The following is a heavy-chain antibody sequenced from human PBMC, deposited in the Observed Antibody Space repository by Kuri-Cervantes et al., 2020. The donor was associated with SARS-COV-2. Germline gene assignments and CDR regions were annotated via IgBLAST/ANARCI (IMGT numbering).Heavy chain of an antibody. Sequence: GSLRLSCAVSGYSISSGYYWGWIRQPPGKGLEWIGSIYYSGSTYYSPSLKSRVTISVDTSKNQFSLKLSSVTAADTAVYYCARHEYSSSWVDYWGQGTLVTVSS. V-gene: IGHV4-38-2*01. CDR1: GYSISSGYY. J-gene: IGHJ4*02. CDR2: IYYSGST. D-gene: IGHD6-13*01. CDR3: ARHEYSSSWVDY.